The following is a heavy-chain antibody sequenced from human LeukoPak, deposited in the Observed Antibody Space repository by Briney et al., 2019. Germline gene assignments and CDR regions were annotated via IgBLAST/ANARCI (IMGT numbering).Heavy chain of an antibody. Sequence: GSLRLSCAASGFIFSNYGMHWLRQAPGKGLEWVAIIWSDGSNKYYGDSVKGRFTISRDNSKNTLYLDMNSLRAEDTAVYYCARDNGSGTPHPWFDPWGQGILVSVSS. CDR3: ARDNGSGTPHPWFDP. CDR1: GFIFSNYG. CDR2: IWSDGSNK. D-gene: IGHD3-10*01. V-gene: IGHV3-33*01. J-gene: IGHJ5*02.